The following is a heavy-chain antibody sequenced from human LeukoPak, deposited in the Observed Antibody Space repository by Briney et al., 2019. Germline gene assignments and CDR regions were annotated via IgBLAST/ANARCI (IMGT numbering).Heavy chain of an antibody. Sequence: GRSLRLSCAASGFTFSSYGMHWVRQAPGKGLEWVASISHNGGSKFYADSVMGRFSISRDSSKNTVHLEMNSLRAEDTAVYYCAKDWAGYWTIDYWGQGTLVTVSS. J-gene: IGHJ4*02. CDR3: AKDWAGYWTIDY. CDR1: GFTFSSYG. D-gene: IGHD2-15*01. V-gene: IGHV3-30*18. CDR2: ISHNGGSK.